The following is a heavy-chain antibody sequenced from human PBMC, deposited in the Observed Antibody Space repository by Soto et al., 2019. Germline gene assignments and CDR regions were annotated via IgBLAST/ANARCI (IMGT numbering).Heavy chain of an antibody. CDR1: RASIYTYS. CDR2: IYSSGSA. D-gene: IGHD1-26*01. V-gene: IGHV4-4*07. Sequence: SETLSLTCTVSRASIYTYSWTWIRQPAGKGLQWIGHIYSSGSANYSPSLKSRVSMSVDSSKNQIFLKLSSVTAADTAVYYCATIVGANDYWGQGTLVPSPQ. CDR3: ATIVGANDY. J-gene: IGHJ4*02.